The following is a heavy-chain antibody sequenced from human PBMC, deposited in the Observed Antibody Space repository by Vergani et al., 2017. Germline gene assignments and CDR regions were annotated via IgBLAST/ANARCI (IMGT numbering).Heavy chain of an antibody. V-gene: IGHV3-23*01. CDR2: ITYNGGRT. CDR1: GFTFNIYA. CDR3: AKDYNIMGCLHY. J-gene: IGHJ4*02. Sequence: EVRLLESGGGVVQPGGSLRLSCAASGFTFNIYAMSWVRQAPGKGLEWVSTITYNGGRTYYADSVTGRFTISRDNSKNTLFLQLKNLRAEDTGVYYFAKDYNIMGCLHYWGQRTMVAVSS. D-gene: IGHD5-12*01.